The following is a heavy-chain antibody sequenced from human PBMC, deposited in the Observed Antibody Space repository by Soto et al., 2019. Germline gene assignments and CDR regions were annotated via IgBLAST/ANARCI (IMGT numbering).Heavy chain of an antibody. J-gene: IGHJ4*02. CDR3: ARDTGTTGAPMLNY. Sequence: NPSETLSLTCTVSGGSISSYYWSWIRQPAGKGLEWIGRIYTSGSTNYNPSLKSRVTMSVDTSKNQFSLKLSSVTAADTAVYYCARDTGTTGAPMLNYWGQGTLVTVSS. V-gene: IGHV4-4*07. CDR2: IYTSGST. D-gene: IGHD1-7*01. CDR1: GGSISSYY.